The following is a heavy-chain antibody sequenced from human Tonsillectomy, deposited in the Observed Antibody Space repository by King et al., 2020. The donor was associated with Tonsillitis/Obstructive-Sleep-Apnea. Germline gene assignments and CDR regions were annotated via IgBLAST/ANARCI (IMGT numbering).Heavy chain of an antibody. D-gene: IGHD3-3*01. Sequence: VQLQESGPGLVKPSETLSLTCTVSGGSVSSGSYYWSWIRQPPGKGLEWIGYIYYSGSTNYNPSLKSRVTISVDTSKNQFSLKLSSVTAADTAVYYCARAERCLEWSLPYYYYYMDVWGKGTTVTVSS. CDR2: IYYSGST. J-gene: IGHJ6*03. V-gene: IGHV4-61*01. CDR3: ARAERCLEWSLPYYYYYMDV. CDR1: GGSVSSGSYY.